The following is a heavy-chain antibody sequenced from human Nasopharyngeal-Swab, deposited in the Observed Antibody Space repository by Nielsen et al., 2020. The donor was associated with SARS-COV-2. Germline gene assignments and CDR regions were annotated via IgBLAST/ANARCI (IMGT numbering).Heavy chain of an antibody. CDR2: IYDSGNT. J-gene: IGHJ4*02. V-gene: IGHV4-59*01. D-gene: IGHD3-3*01. CDR1: GNSIRNYS. CDR3: ARAQGFWSPFDY. Sequence: SETLSPTCTLSGNSIRNYSWNWTRQPPGKGLEWIGYIYDSGNTNYNSSLKSRLTISVDTSKNQFSLKLSSVTAADTAVYYCARAQGFWSPFDYWGQGALVTVSS.